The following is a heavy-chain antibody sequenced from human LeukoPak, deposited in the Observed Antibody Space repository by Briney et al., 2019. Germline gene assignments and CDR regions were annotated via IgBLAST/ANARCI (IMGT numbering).Heavy chain of an antibody. D-gene: IGHD2-8*02. J-gene: IGHJ2*01. CDR1: GFVFSTYW. Sequence: GGSLRLSCAASGFVFSTYWVTWVRPAPGMGLEWVANIKPDGTERFYVDSVKGRFTISRDNAKNSLYLQMNSLGAEDTAVYYCARVRTEWYIDLWGRGTLVTVSA. CDR3: ARVRTEWYIDL. V-gene: IGHV3-7*01. CDR2: IKPDGTER.